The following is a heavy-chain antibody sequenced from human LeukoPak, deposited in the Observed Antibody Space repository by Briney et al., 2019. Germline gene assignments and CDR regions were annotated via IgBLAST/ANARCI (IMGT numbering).Heavy chain of an antibody. J-gene: IGHJ4*02. D-gene: IGHD3-22*01. CDR3: ARVERYYYDRRTDDY. Sequence: GGSLRLSCAASGFTFSSYEMNWVRQAPGKGLEWVSYISSSGSTIYYADSVKGRFTISRDNAKNSLYLQMNSLRAEDTAVYYCARVERYYYDRRTDDYWGQGTLVTVSS. V-gene: IGHV3-48*03. CDR1: GFTFSSYE. CDR2: ISSSGSTI.